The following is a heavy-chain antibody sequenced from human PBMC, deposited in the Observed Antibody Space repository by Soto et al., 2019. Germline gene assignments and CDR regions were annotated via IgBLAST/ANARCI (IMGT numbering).Heavy chain of an antibody. Sequence: QVQLQESGPGLVKPSQTLSLTCTVSGGSFSVSDCYWTWIRQPPGKGLEWIGYIYYSGSTYYNPSLSGRVTISVDRSKSQFSLELSSVTAADTAVYYCARAYGDYDHYDSWGQGTLLTVPS. CDR1: GGSFSVSDCY. CDR2: IYYSGST. D-gene: IGHD4-17*01. J-gene: IGHJ4*02. CDR3: ARAYGDYDHYDS. V-gene: IGHV4-30-4*01.